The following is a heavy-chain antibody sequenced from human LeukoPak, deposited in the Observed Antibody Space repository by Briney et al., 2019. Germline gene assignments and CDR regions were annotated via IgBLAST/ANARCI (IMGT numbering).Heavy chain of an antibody. J-gene: IGHJ4*02. CDR2: IWYDGSNK. D-gene: IGHD1-26*01. CDR1: GFTFSSYG. V-gene: IGHV3-33*01. Sequence: PGGSLRLSCAASGFTFSSYGMHWVRQAPAKGLEWVAVIWYDGSNKFYADSVRGRFTISRDNSKNTLYLQMNSLRAEDTAVYYCARETTTLDYWGQGTLVTVSS. CDR3: ARETTTLDY.